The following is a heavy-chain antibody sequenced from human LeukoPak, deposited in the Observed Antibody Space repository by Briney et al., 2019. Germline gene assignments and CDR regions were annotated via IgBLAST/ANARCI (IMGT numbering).Heavy chain of an antibody. CDR3: ARGYCSSTSCYSLEAFDI. V-gene: IGHV4-59*01. CDR2: IYYSGST. J-gene: IGHJ3*02. CDR1: GFTFGDYA. Sequence: SGGSLRLSCTASGFTFGDYAMSWIRQPPGKGLEWIGYIYYSGSTNYNPSLKSRVTISVDTSKNQFSLKLSSVTAADTAVYYCARGYCSSTSCYSLEAFDIWGQGTMVTVSS. D-gene: IGHD2-2*02.